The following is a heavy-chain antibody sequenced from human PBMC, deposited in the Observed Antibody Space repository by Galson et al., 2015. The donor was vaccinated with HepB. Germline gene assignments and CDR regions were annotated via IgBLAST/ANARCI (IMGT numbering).Heavy chain of an antibody. CDR2: ISSSGSTI. CDR3: ARNYYDSSGYYYGGLSYFDY. V-gene: IGHV3-11*01. Sequence: LRLSCAASGFTFSDYYMSWIRQAPGKGLEWVSYISSSGSTIYYADSVKGRFTISRDNAKNSLYLQMNSLRAEDTAVYYCARNYYDSSGYYYGGLSYFDYWGQGTLVTVSS. D-gene: IGHD3-22*01. CDR1: GFTFSDYY. J-gene: IGHJ4*02.